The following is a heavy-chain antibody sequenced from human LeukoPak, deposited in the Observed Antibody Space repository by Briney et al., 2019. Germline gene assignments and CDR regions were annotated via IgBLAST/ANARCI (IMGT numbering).Heavy chain of an antibody. Sequence: ASVRVSCKVSGYTFTENYIHWVRQAPGQGLEWMGLINPHTGAANYTQKFQGRVTMTRDTSISTAYMHLSRLRSDDTVVYYCARGKSGYSPWGQGTPVTVSS. J-gene: IGHJ4*02. CDR2: INPHTGAA. D-gene: IGHD3-22*01. V-gene: IGHV1-2*02. CDR3: ARGKSGYSP. CDR1: GYTFTENY.